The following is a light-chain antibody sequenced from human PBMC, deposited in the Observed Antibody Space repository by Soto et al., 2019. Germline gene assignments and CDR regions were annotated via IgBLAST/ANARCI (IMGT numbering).Light chain of an antibody. V-gene: IGLV2-8*01. CDR2: EIS. CDR3: SSYAGSNNVL. CDR1: SSDVGGYNY. Sequence: QSVLTQPPSASGSPGQSVTISCTGTSSDVGGYNYVSWYQQYPGKAPKLMIYEISTRPSGVPDRFSGSKSGNTASLTVSGLQTEDEADYYCSSYAGSNNVLFGGGTKLTVL. J-gene: IGLJ2*01.